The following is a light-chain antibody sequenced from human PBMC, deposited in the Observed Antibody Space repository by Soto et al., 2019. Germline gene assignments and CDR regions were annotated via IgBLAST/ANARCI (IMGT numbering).Light chain of an antibody. J-gene: IGLJ2*01. CDR3: AAWEDSLV. Sequence: QSVLTQPPSASGTPGQRVTISCSGSSSNIGSNTVSWYQQLPGTAPKLLIYSNNQRPSGVPDRFSGSKSGTSASLAISGLQSEDEADYYCAAWEDSLVFGGGTKLTVL. CDR2: SNN. V-gene: IGLV1-44*01. CDR1: SSNIGSNT.